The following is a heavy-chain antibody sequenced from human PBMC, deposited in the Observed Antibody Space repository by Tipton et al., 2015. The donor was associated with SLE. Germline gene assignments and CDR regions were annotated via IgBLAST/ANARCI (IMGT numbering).Heavy chain of an antibody. Sequence: SLRLSCAASGFTFISYEMNWVRQAPGKGLEWVSCISSSGSTISYTDSVKGRFTISRDNANKSLYLQMNSLRPEDTAVYYCARDGTSGWDVFDLWGQGTMVTLSS. J-gene: IGHJ3*01. V-gene: IGHV3-48*03. CDR3: ARDGTSGWDVFDL. CDR2: ISSSGSTI. CDR1: GFTFISYE. D-gene: IGHD6-19*01.